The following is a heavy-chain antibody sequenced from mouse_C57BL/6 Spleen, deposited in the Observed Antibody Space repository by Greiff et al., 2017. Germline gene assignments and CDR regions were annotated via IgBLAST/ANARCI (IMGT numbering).Heavy chain of an antibody. D-gene: IGHD2-1*01. CDR1: GFTFSSYG. CDR3: ARLVGGNYGGYYFDY. Sequence: EVKVVESGGDLVKPGGSLKLSCAASGFTFSSYGMSWVRQTPDKRLEWVATISSGGSYTYYPDSVKGRFTISRDNAKNTLYLQMSRLKSEDTAMYYFARLVGGNYGGYYFDYWGQGTTLTVSS. CDR2: ISSGGSYT. V-gene: IGHV5-6*01. J-gene: IGHJ2*01.